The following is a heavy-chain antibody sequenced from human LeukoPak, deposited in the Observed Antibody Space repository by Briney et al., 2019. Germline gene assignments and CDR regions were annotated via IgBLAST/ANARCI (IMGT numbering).Heavy chain of an antibody. CDR3: ARGGGSTQFDY. D-gene: IGHD3-16*01. CDR2: IYSGGST. J-gene: IGHJ4*02. Sequence: GGSLRLSCAASGFTVSSNYMSWVRQAPGKGLEWVLLIYSGGSTYYADSVRGRFTISRDSSKNTLYLQMNSLRAEDTAVYFCARGGGSTQFDYWGQGTLVTVSS. CDR1: GFTVSSNY. V-gene: IGHV3-66*01.